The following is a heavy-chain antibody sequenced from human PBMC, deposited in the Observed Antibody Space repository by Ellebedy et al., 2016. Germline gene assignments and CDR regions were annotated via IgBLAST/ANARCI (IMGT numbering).Heavy chain of an antibody. D-gene: IGHD1-1*01. CDR3: ARGETTGTDGSWFDP. V-gene: IGHV1-58*02. Sequence: SVKVSCXASGFTFTSSAMQWVRQARGQRLEWIGWIVVGSGNTNYAQKFQERVTITRDMSTSTAYMELSSLRSEDTAVYYCARGETTGTDGSWFDPWGQGTLVTVSS. CDR1: GFTFTSSA. CDR2: IVVGSGNT. J-gene: IGHJ5*02.